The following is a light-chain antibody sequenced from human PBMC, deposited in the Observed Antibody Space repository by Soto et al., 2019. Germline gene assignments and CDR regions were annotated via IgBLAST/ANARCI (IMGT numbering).Light chain of an antibody. J-gene: IGKJ4*01. CDR1: QRVSSSF. CDR3: QQRSNSLT. Sequence: IVLKQAACALSLYPGESATLSYRASQRVSSSFLAWYQQKPGQAPRLLIFGGSSRATGIPDRFSGSGSGADFTLTISRLEPEDFAVYYCQQRSNSLTFGGGTKVDIK. CDR2: GGS. V-gene: IGKV3D-20*02.